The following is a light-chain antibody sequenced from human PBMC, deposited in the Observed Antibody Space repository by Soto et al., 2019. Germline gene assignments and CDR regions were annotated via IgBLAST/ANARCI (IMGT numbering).Light chain of an antibody. CDR3: AAWDDSRNGWV. CDR1: SSNIGSNS. CDR2: RNY. J-gene: IGLJ3*02. V-gene: IGLV1-44*01. Sequence: QSVLTQPPSASGTPGQTVTISCSGSSSNIGSNSVNWYQQLPGTAPKLLIHRNYQRPSGVPDRVSGSRSGTSASLAISGLQSEDEADYYCAAWDDSRNGWVFGGGTKLTVL.